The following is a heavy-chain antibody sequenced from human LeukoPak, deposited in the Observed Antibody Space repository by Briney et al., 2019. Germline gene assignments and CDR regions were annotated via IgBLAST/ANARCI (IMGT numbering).Heavy chain of an antibody. V-gene: IGHV5-10-1*01. D-gene: IGHD3-16*01. CDR3: ARGGLIRRDPGSFDY. CDR2: IDPSDSYT. J-gene: IGHJ4*02. CDR1: GYSFTSYW. Sequence: GESLKISRKGSGYSFTSYWISWVRQMPGKGLEWMGRIDPSDSYTNYSPSFQGHVTISADKSISTAYLQWSSLKASDIAMYYCARGGLIRRDPGSFDYWGQGTLVTVSS.